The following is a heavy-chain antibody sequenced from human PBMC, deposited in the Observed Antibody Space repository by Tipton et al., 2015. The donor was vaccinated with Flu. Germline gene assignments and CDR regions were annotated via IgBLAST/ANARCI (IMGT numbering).Heavy chain of an antibody. CDR3: ARETTTVTTIDY. CDR2: IYYSGST. J-gene: IGHJ4*02. CDR1: GYSISSRYY. Sequence: TLSLTCTVSGYSISSRYYWGWIRQPPGKGLEWIGYIYYSGSTNYNPSLKSRVTISVDTSKNQFSLKLSSVTAADTAVYYCARETTTVTTIDYWGQGTLVTVSS. D-gene: IGHD4-17*01. V-gene: IGHV4-61*01.